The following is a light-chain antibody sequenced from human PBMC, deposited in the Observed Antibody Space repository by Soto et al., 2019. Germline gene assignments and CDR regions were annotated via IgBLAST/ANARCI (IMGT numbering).Light chain of an antibody. CDR3: QQRYDWPLT. J-gene: IGKJ4*01. Sequence: EIVLTQSPATLSLSPGERATLSCRASQSVNNYLAWYQQKPGQAPRLLIYDASNRATGIPARFSGTGSGTDFTLPISRREPEEFAVYYCQQRYDWPLTFGGGTKVEIK. CDR2: DAS. CDR1: QSVNNY. V-gene: IGKV3-11*01.